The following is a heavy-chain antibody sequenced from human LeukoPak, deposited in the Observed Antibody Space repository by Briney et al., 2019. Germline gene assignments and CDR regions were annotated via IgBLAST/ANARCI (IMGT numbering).Heavy chain of an antibody. CDR3: AKPLSSGHFFDY. CDR2: IRYDGNNK. D-gene: IGHD6-19*01. V-gene: IGHV3-30*02. J-gene: IGHJ4*02. CDR1: GFTFSSYG. Sequence: GGSLRLSCAASGFTFSSYGIHWVRQAPGKGLEWVSFIRYDGNNKYYADSVKGRFTISRDNSKNTLYLQMNSLRAEDTAVYYCAKPLSSGHFFDYWGQGILVTVSS.